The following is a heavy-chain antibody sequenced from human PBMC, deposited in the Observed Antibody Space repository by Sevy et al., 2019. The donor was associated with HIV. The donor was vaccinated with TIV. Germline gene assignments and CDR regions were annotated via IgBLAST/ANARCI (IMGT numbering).Heavy chain of an antibody. CDR3: AKDMGFTGTFPLDL. CDR2: ITWDGGNT. D-gene: IGHD1-1*01. CDR1: AFTFGDSP. J-gene: IGHJ5*02. Sequence: GGSLRLSCTASAFTFGDSPMHWVRQAPGKGLEWLSLITWDGGNTYYSDSVKGRFTVSRDNNKNSMYLHMNSLRAEDTAIYYCAKDMGFTGTFPLDLWGQGTLVTVSS. V-gene: IGHV3-43D*04.